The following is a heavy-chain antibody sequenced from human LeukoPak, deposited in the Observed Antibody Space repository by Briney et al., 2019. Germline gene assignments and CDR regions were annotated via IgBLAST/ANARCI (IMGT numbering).Heavy chain of an antibody. D-gene: IGHD1-20*01. J-gene: IGHJ4*02. CDR3: SKDSVITGIQRPFDY. V-gene: IGHV3-33*06. CDR2: TWFDGSSE. CDR1: GLTFSNFA. Sequence: PGGSLRRSCATSGLTFSNFAMHWVRQTPGKGLEWVALTWFDGSSEDYADSVKGRFTISRDNSKTTLHLQMSSLRAEDTAVYFCSKDSVITGIQRPFDYWGQGTLVTVSS.